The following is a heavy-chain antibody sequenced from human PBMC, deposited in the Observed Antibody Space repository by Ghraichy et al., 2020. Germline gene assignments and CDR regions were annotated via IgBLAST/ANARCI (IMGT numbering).Heavy chain of an antibody. V-gene: IGHV4-4*02. CDR3: ARFGPYGDDGN. J-gene: IGHJ4*02. D-gene: IGHD4-17*01. Sequence: SETLSLTCAVSGGSISNSNWWSWVRQPPGEGLEWIGEVVHGGTTNYKSSLKSRATISIDKSKHQFSLKLKSVTAADTAVYYCARFGPYGDDGNWGQGTLVTVSS. CDR2: VVHGGTT. CDR1: GGSISNSNW.